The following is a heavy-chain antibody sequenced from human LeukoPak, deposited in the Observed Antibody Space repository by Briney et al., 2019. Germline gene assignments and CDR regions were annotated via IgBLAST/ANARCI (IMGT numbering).Heavy chain of an antibody. CDR1: GFTFDDYG. V-gene: IGHV3-20*01. D-gene: IGHD3-22*01. J-gene: IGHJ3*02. CDR2: INWNGGST. Sequence: GGSLRLSCAASGFTFDDYGMSWVRQAPGKGLEWVSGINWNGGSTGYADSVKGRFTISRDNAKNSLHLQMNSLRAEDTALYHCAREFYYDSSGAFDIWGQGTMVTVSS. CDR3: AREFYYDSSGAFDI.